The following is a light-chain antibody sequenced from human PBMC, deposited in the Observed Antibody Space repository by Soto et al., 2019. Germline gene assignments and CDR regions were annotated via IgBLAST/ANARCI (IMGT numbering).Light chain of an antibody. J-gene: IGKJ1*01. Sequence: DIQMTQSPSSLSASVGDRVTITCRASEGITNDLAWYQQKPGEAPKLLIFTGSLLHSGVPPRFSGSGSGTDFTLTISSLQPEDFATYYCQQTLSFPPTFGQGTKVDIK. V-gene: IGKV1-17*01. CDR1: EGITND. CDR2: TGS. CDR3: QQTLSFPPT.